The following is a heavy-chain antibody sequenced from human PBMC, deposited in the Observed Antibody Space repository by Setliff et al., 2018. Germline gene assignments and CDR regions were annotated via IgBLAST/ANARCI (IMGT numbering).Heavy chain of an antibody. J-gene: IGHJ3*02. CDR2: IIPILGIA. Sequence: SVKVSCKASGYTFSSYAISWVRQAPGQGLEWMGGIIPILGIANYAQKFQGRVTITADESTSTAYMELSSLRSEDTAVYYCARVYYGSGSYLGAFDIWGQGTMVTVSS. CDR1: GYTFSSYA. V-gene: IGHV1-69*10. D-gene: IGHD3-10*01. CDR3: ARVYYGSGSYLGAFDI.